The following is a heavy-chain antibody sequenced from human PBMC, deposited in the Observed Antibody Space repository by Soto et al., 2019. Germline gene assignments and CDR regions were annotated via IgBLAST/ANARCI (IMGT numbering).Heavy chain of an antibody. J-gene: IGHJ4*02. V-gene: IGHV4-39*01. CDR1: GGSITNSSYY. D-gene: IGHD3-22*01. CDR2: TYYSGSA. Sequence: KPSETLSLTCSVSGGSITNSSYYWGWIRQPPGKGLEWIGNTYYSGSAYYTPSLKSRVTISVDTSKNQFSLRLTSVTAAGTAVYYCARLARPDYYGTSGYFDYWGQGTLVTVSS. CDR3: ARLARPDYYGTSGYFDY.